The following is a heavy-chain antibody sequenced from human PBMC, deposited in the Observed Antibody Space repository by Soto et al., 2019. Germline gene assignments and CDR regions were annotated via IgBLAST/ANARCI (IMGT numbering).Heavy chain of an antibody. Sequence: QVQLVQSGAEVKKPGASVKVSCKASGYTFTSYYMHWVRQAPGQGLEWMGIINPSGGSTSYAQKFKGRVTITRDTSTSTVYMELSSLRSEDTAVYYCARDLEKGLWFGESSPWGQGTLVTVSS. CDR3: ARDLEKGLWFGESSP. V-gene: IGHV1-46*01. CDR2: INPSGGST. CDR1: GYTFTSYY. D-gene: IGHD3-10*01. J-gene: IGHJ5*02.